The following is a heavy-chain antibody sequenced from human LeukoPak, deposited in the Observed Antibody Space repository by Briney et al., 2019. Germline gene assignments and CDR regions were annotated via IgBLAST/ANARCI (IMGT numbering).Heavy chain of an antibody. CDR1: GYTFINYY. CDR2: TNPGGGST. Sequence: ASVKVSCKASGYTFINYYIHWVRQAPGQGLEWMGLTNPGGGSTTYSQKFQGRVTMTRDTSTNTVYMELNSLRSEDTALYYCARARTGDSDYWGQGTLVTVSS. D-gene: IGHD7-27*01. CDR3: ARARTGDSDY. V-gene: IGHV1-46*01. J-gene: IGHJ4*02.